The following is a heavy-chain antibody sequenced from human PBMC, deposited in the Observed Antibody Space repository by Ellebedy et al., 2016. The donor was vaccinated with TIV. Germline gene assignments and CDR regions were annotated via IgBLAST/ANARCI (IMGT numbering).Heavy chain of an antibody. Sequence: PGGSLRLSCAASGFTFNNYAMSWVRQAPGKGLEWVSTISHTGTRTYYANAVEGRFIISRDNSKRTVDLQMRSVRAEDTAVYFCAKDRTSGDGYWVFDSWGQGTMVSVSS. CDR3: AKDRTSGDGYWVFDS. V-gene: IGHV3-23*01. J-gene: IGHJ4*02. D-gene: IGHD2-21*02. CDR2: ISHTGTRT. CDR1: GFTFNNYA.